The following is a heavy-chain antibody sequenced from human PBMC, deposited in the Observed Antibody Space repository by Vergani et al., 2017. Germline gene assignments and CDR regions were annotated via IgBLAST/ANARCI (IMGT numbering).Heavy chain of an antibody. CDR3: AKAGSVTSGSRQYNFYMDV. CDR1: GFSFSSHA. Sequence: QVQLAESGGGRGQPGRSLRLSCAASGFSFSSHAIHWVRQAPGKGLEWVAVISNDGSKKYYADSVKGRFTISRDNSKNTLDLQMNSLRTQDTAVYYCAKAGSVTSGSRQYNFYMDVWGKGTTVTVS. J-gene: IGHJ6*03. D-gene: IGHD3-10*01. V-gene: IGHV3-30*18. CDR2: ISNDGSKK.